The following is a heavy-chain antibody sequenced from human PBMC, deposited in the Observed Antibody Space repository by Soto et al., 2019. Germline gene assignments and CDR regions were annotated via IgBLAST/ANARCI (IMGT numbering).Heavy chain of an antibody. V-gene: IGHV3-9*01. CDR3: AKDSQGPYYYYMDV. CDR1: GFTFDDYA. Sequence: DVQLVESGGGLVQPGRSLRLSCAASGFTFDDYAMHWVRQAPGKGLEWVSGISWNSGSIGYADSVKGRFTISRDNAKNSLYLQMNSLRAEDTALYYCAKDSQGPYYYYMDVWGKGTTVTVSS. J-gene: IGHJ6*03. CDR2: ISWNSGSI.